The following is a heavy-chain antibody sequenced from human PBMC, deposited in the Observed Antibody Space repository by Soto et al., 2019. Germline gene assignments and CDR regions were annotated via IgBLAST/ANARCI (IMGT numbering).Heavy chain of an antibody. CDR3: ARASGPFDY. CDR1: GFTFSVYG. CDR2: IWSDGSHK. J-gene: IGHJ4*02. D-gene: IGHD2-8*02. V-gene: IGHV3-33*01. Sequence: QVQLVESGGGVVQPGRSLRLSCAASGFTFSVYGIHWVRQAPGKGLEWVAVIWSDGSHKYYADSVKGRFSISRDNSKNTMYLQINSLTAEDTAVYYCARASGPFDYWGQGTLVTVSS.